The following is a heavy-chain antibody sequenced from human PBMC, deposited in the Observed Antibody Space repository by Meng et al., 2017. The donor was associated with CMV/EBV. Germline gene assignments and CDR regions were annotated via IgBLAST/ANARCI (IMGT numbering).Heavy chain of an antibody. Sequence: QVQLGQSGAEMKKPGASFKVTCTPPESSFSDYSRHWVRQAPEQGLEWMGWVNSNNDATNYARKFQGRVSMTRDTSISTAHMEFSRLMSDDTAVYYCVRSSGWSLFDYWGQGTLVTVSS. D-gene: IGHD6-19*01. CDR1: ESSFSDYS. CDR3: VRSSGWSLFDY. V-gene: IGHV1-2*02. CDR2: VNSNNDAT. J-gene: IGHJ4*02.